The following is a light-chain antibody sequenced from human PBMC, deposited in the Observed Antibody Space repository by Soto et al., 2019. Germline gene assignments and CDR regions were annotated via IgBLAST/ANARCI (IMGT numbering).Light chain of an antibody. CDR1: SSNIGSNT. CDR3: AAWDDSPQL. Sequence: QSVLTQPPSASGTPGQRVTISCSGSSSNIGSNTVNWYQQLPGTAPKLLIYSNNQRPSGVPDRFSGSKSGTSASLAISGLQSEDEADYYCAAWDDSPQLFGTGTKVTVL. J-gene: IGLJ1*01. CDR2: SNN. V-gene: IGLV1-44*01.